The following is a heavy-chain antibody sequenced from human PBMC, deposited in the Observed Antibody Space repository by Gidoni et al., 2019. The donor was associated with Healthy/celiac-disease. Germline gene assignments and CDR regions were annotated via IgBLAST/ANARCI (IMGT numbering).Heavy chain of an antibody. Sequence: EVQLVQSGAEVKKPGKSLRISCKGPGYSFTSYWISWVRQMPGKGLEWMGRLDPSDSYTNYSPSFQGHVTISADKSISTAYLKWSSLKASDTAMYYCARRGDSSGYPYYYYYGMDVWGQGTTVTVSS. D-gene: IGHD3-22*01. CDR1: GYSFTSYW. CDR2: LDPSDSYT. J-gene: IGHJ6*02. CDR3: ARRGDSSGYPYYYYYGMDV. V-gene: IGHV5-10-1*01.